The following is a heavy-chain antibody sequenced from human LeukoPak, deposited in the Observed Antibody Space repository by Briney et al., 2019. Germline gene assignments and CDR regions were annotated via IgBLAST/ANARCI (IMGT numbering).Heavy chain of an antibody. CDR1: GFTFSSYG. D-gene: IGHD3-22*01. J-gene: IGHJ4*02. CDR3: AKDTGYYYDSSGMDY. V-gene: IGHV3-33*06. Sequence: GGSLRLSCAASGFTFSSYGMHWVRQAPGKGLEWVAVIWYDGSNKYYADSVKGRFTIPRDNSKNTLYLQMNSLRAEDTAVYYCAKDTGYYYDSSGMDYWGQGTLVTVSS. CDR2: IWYDGSNK.